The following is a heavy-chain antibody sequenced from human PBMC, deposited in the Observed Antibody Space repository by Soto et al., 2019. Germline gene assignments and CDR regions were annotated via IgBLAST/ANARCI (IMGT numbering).Heavy chain of an antibody. CDR2: ISPYDDDT. V-gene: IGHV1-18*01. Sequence: QAQLVQSGPEVKKPGASVKVSCKASGYTFSSYGISWVRQAPGQGLEWLGWISPYDDDTKYAQNLQGRVRMTTDPSTRTVYMELRSLRSDDTAIYYCAGGGYYDSSGSRNYHYYGMDVWGQGTTVTVSS. D-gene: IGHD3-22*01. J-gene: IGHJ6*02. CDR3: AGGGYYDSSGSRNYHYYGMDV. CDR1: GYTFSSYG.